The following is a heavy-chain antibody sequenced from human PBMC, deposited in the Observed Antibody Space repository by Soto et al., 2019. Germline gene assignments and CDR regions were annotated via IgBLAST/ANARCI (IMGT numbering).Heavy chain of an antibody. Sequence: SQTLSLTCAISGDSVSSNSAAWNWIRQSPSRGLEWLGRTYYRSKWYNDYAVSVKSRITINPDTSKNQFSLQLNSVTPEDTAVYYCARVPGYCSSTSCYYYYYYGMAVWGQGTTVTVSS. CDR1: GDSVSSNSAA. D-gene: IGHD2-2*01. CDR3: ARVPGYCSSTSCYYYYYYGMAV. J-gene: IGHJ6*02. V-gene: IGHV6-1*01. CDR2: TYYRSKWYN.